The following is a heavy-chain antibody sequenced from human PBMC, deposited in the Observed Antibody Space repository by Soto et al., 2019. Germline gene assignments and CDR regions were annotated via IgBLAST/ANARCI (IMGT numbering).Heavy chain of an antibody. D-gene: IGHD5-18*01. Sequence: NPSETLSLTCTVSGGSISSDDYYWSWIRQPPGKGLEWIGYIYYSGSTYYNPSLKSRLTISVDTSKNQFSLKLSSVTAADTAVYYCATKNQRGYSYGVDYWGQGTLVTVSS. CDR2: IYYSGST. CDR1: GGSISSDDYY. J-gene: IGHJ4*02. V-gene: IGHV4-30-4*01. CDR3: ATKNQRGYSYGVDY.